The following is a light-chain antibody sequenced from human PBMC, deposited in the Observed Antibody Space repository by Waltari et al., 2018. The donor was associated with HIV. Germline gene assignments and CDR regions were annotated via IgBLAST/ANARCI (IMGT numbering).Light chain of an antibody. CDR2: TAS. CDR3: QQSYSVFS. V-gene: IGKV1-39*01. Sequence: DIQMTQSPSSLSASVGDRVIISCRASQSISTYLNWYQQKPGKAPKLLIYTASSLQSGVPSRFSGSGSGTEFTLTISSLQPEDFATYYCQQSYSVFSFGPGTKVGVK. CDR1: QSISTY. J-gene: IGKJ3*01.